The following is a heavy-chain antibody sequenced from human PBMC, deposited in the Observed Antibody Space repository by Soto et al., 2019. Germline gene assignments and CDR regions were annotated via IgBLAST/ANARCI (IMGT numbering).Heavy chain of an antibody. D-gene: IGHD2-15*01. V-gene: IGHV3-9*01. Sequence: EVQLEESGGGLVQPGRSLRLSCAASGFTFDDYAMHWVRRVPGKGLEWGSSISWNSNIIGYADSVKGRFTISRDNAKNSLYLQMNSLRPEDTALYYCAKGGPDGFCSGGRCYFDYWGQGTLVTVSS. CDR1: GFTFDDYA. CDR2: ISWNSNII. CDR3: AKGGPDGFCSGGRCYFDY. J-gene: IGHJ4*02.